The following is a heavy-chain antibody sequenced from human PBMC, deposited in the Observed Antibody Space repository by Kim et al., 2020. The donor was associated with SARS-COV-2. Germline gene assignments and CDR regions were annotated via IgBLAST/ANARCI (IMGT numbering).Heavy chain of an antibody. CDR2: IKSKANSGTT. V-gene: IGHV3-15*01. Sequence: GGSLRLSCAASGFTFSNAAMNWVRQAPGKGLEWVGRIKSKANSGTTGYGAPMKGSFTISRDDSKNTLYLQMNSLKTEDTAVYYCTADLGAYCADECSFDIWGQGTTGTVSS. CDR3: TADLGAYCADECSFDI. CDR1: GFTFSNAA. J-gene: IGHJ3*02. D-gene: IGHD2-21*01.